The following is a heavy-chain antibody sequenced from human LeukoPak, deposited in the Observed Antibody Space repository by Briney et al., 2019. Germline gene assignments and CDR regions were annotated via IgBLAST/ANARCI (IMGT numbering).Heavy chain of an antibody. V-gene: IGHV3-7*01. CDR1: GFTFSSYW. CDR2: IKQDGSEK. J-gene: IGHJ4*02. CDR3: AREDYGSGSYYTVLDC. Sequence: PGGSLRLSRAASGFTFSSYWMSWVRQAPGKGLEWVANIKQDGSEKYYVDSVKGRFTISRDNAKNSLYLQMNSLRAEDTAVYYCAREDYGSGSYYTVLDCWGQGTLVTVSS. D-gene: IGHD3-10*01.